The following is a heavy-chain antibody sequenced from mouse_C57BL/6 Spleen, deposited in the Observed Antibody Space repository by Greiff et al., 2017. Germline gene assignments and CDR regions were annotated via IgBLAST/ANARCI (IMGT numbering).Heavy chain of an antibody. CDR3: ARHASYYYSSSYYAMDY. D-gene: IGHD1-1*01. Sequence: QVQLKESGPGLVAPSPSLSITCTVSGFSLTSYGVHWVRQPPGKGLDWLVGIWSDGSTNYNSALKSRLSISNVNSKSKVFLKMNNLQTDDTAMYYCARHASYYYSSSYYAMDYWGQGTSVTVSS. V-gene: IGHV2-6-1*01. CDR1: GFSLTSYG. CDR2: IWSDGST. J-gene: IGHJ4*01.